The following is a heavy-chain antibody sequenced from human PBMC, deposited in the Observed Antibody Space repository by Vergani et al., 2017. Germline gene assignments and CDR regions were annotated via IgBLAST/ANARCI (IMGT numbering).Heavy chain of an antibody. D-gene: IGHD3-9*01. J-gene: IGHJ4*02. V-gene: IGHV4-31*03. Sequence: QVQLQQWGAGLLKPSETLSLTCTVSGGSISSGGYYWSWIRQHPGKGLEWIGYIYYSGSTYYNPSLKSRVTISVDTSKNQFSLKLSSVTAADTAVYYCARQLLVLRYFDWLLGYFDYWGQGTLVTVSS. CDR2: IYYSGST. CDR1: GGSISSGGYY. CDR3: ARQLLVLRYFDWLLGYFDY.